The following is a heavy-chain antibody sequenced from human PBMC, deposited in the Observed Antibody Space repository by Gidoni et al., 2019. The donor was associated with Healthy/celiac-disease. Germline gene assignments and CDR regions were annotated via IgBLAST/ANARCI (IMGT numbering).Heavy chain of an antibody. Sequence: QLQLQESGPGLVKPSETLSLTCTVSGGSISSSSYYWGWIRQPPGKGLEWIGSIYYSGSTYYNPSLKSRVTISVDTSKNQFSLKLSSVTAADTAVYYCFRLVRSYDIFSPGDIWGQGTMVTVSS. CDR3: FRLVRSYDIFSPGDI. D-gene: IGHD3-9*01. J-gene: IGHJ3*02. CDR1: GGSISSSSYY. CDR2: IYYSGST. V-gene: IGHV4-39*01.